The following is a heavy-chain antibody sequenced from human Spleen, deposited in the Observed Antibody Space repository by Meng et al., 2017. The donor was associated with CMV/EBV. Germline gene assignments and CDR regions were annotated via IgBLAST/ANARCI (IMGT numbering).Heavy chain of an antibody. D-gene: IGHD6-13*01. CDR1: GGSFSGYY. J-gene: IGHJ5*02. V-gene: IGHV4-34*01. Sequence: QVQLQQWGAGLLKPSETLSLTCAVYGGSFSGYYWSWIRQPPGKGLEWIGEINHSGSTNYNPSLKSRVTISVDTSRNQLSLKLSSMTAADTAVYYCARAQQQLVLDFWFDPWGQGTLVTVSS. CDR3: ARAQQQLVLDFWFDP. CDR2: INHSGST.